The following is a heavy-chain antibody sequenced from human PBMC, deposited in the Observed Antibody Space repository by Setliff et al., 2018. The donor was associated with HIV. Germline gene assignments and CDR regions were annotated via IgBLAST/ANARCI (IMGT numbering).Heavy chain of an antibody. CDR3: VRDYWGSYDH. Sequence: SHHCSWVRQTPEKGLEWLGRAGNRFVSYNIEYVASLRDRFTISRDDSKNSLDLQMNSLKTEDTAVYYCVRDYWGSYDHWGQGTLVTVSS. D-gene: IGHD3-16*01. CDR1: SHHC. V-gene: IGHV3-72*01. CDR2: AGNRFVSYNI. J-gene: IGHJ5*02.